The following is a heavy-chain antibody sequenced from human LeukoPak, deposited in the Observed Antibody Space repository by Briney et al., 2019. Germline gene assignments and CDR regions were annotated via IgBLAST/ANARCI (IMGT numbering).Heavy chain of an antibody. V-gene: IGHV3-7*01. J-gene: IGHJ4*02. CDR1: GFTFSSYW. CDR2: IKQDGSEK. Sequence: PGGPLRLSCAASGFTFSSYWMSWVRQAPGKGLEWVANIKQDGSEKYYVDSVKGRFTISRDNAKNSLYLQMNSLRAEDTAVYYCARDLLFSYYYDSSGGRGSYWGQGTLVTVSS. CDR3: ARDLLFSYYYDSSGGRGSY. D-gene: IGHD3-22*01.